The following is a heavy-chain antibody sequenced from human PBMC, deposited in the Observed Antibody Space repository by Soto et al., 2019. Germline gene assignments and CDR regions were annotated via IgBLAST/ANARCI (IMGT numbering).Heavy chain of an antibody. D-gene: IGHD3-22*01. J-gene: IGHJ4*02. Sequence: ASVKVSCKASGYTFTSYYIHWVRQAPGQGLEWMGIINPSGGSTSYAQKFQGRVTMTRDTSTSTVYMELSSLRSEDTAVYYCARGTDYYDSSGYYFDYWGQGTLVTVSS. CDR3: ARGTDYYDSSGYYFDY. CDR1: GYTFTSYY. V-gene: IGHV1-46*01. CDR2: INPSGGST.